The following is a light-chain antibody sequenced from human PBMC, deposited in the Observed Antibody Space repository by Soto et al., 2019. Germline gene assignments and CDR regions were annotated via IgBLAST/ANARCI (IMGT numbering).Light chain of an antibody. CDR1: QDVSTY. CDR3: QQFEDFPRAII. CDR2: DAS. J-gene: IGKJ5*01. Sequence: EIQMTQSPSSLSASVGDRVTITCQGRQDVSTYLNWYQQKPGKAPKLLIYDASNLETGVPSRFSGCVSGTDFTFTTSSLQPEDIATYYCQQFEDFPRAIIFGQGTRLEIK. V-gene: IGKV1-33*01.